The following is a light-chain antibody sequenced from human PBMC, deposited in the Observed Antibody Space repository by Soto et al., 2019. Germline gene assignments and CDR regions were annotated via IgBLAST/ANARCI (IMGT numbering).Light chain of an antibody. CDR3: QQYNDWPGT. V-gene: IGKV3-15*01. Sequence: EIVMTQSPATLSVSPGERATLSCRASQSVSSNLAWYQQKPGQAPRLLIFGASNRATGIPARFSGSGSGAECTLTISSLQSEDFAVYHCQQYNDWPGTFGQGTKVEIK. J-gene: IGKJ1*01. CDR2: GAS. CDR1: QSVSSN.